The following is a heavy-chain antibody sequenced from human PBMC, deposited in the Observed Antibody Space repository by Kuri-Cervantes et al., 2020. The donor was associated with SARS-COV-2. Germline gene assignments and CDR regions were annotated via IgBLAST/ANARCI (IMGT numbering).Heavy chain of an antibody. V-gene: IGHV4-59*12. CDR1: GGSISSYY. D-gene: IGHD4-11*01. CDR2: IYYSGST. Sequence: SETLSLTCTVSGGSISSYYWSWIRQPPGKGLEYIGYIYYSGSTNYNPSLKGRVTISVDTSKNQFSLKLSSVTAADTAVYYCATYDLQYGYYFDYWGQGTLVTVSS. CDR3: ATYDLQYGYYFDY. J-gene: IGHJ4*02.